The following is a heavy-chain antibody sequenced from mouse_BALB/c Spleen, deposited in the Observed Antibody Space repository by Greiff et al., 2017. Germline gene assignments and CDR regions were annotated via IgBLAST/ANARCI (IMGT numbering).Heavy chain of an antibody. CDR3: ARDHYYGSSPSFMDY. J-gene: IGHJ4*01. CDR1: GFTFSSFG. Sequence: EVKVVESGGGLVQPGGSRKLSCAASGFTFSSFGMHWVRQAPEKGLEWVAYISSGSSTIYYADTVKGRFTISRDNPKNTLFLQMTSLRSEDTAMYYCARDHYYGSSPSFMDYWGQGTSVTVSS. V-gene: IGHV5-17*02. CDR2: ISSGSSTI. D-gene: IGHD1-1*01.